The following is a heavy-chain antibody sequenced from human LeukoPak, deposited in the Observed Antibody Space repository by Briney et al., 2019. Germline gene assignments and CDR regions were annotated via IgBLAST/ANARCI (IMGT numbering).Heavy chain of an antibody. Sequence: PGGSLRLSCAASGVTFSNYWMHWVRQAPGKGPVWVSRINFDGSRTTYADSMKGRFTISRDSAKNTLYLQMNSLRAEDTAVYYCVRGMNDAFDIWGQGTMVTVSS. CDR1: GVTFSNYW. CDR3: VRGMNDAFDI. CDR2: INFDGSRT. V-gene: IGHV3-74*01. J-gene: IGHJ3*02.